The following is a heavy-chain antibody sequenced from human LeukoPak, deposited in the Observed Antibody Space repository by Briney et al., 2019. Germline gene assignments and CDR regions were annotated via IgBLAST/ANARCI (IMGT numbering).Heavy chain of an antibody. V-gene: IGHV4-34*01. D-gene: IGHD3-10*01. J-gene: IGHJ5*01. CDR2: IDHSGRT. CDR1: GGSSSRPF. Sequence: SETLSLTCAVSGGSSSRPFWSWIRQTPGKGLEWIGEIDHSGRTDYNPSLEGRVTMSVDTSKNQFSLRLTSVTAADTAVYFCARAERRINLARGVFGSHFDSWGQGTLVSVSS. CDR3: ARAERRINLARGVFGSHFDS.